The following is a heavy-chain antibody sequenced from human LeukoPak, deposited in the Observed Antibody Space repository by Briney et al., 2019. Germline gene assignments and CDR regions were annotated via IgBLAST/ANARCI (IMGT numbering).Heavy chain of an antibody. Sequence: PGGTLRLSCAASGFTFSSYGMSWVRQAPGKGLEWVSAISGSGGSTYYADSVKGRFTISRDSSKNTLYLQMNSLRAEDTAVYYCAKDPNVYYYDSRGIDYWGQGTLVTVSS. CDR2: ISGSGGST. CDR3: AKDPNVYYYDSRGIDY. CDR1: GFTFSSYG. J-gene: IGHJ4*02. V-gene: IGHV3-23*01. D-gene: IGHD3-22*01.